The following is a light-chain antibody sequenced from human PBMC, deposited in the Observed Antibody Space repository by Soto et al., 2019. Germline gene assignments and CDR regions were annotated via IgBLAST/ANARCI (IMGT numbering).Light chain of an antibody. CDR2: DAS. Sequence: EIVLTQSPATLSLSPGERATLSCRASQSVSRYLAWYQQKPGQAPWLLIYDASNRATGIPARFSGSGSGTDFTLTISSLEAEDFAVYYCQQRSDWPSTFGGGTKVQIK. CDR3: QQRSDWPST. V-gene: IGKV3-11*01. J-gene: IGKJ4*01. CDR1: QSVSRY.